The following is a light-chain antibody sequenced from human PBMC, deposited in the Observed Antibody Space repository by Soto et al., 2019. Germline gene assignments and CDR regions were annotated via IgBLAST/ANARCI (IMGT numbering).Light chain of an antibody. CDR2: DAS. Sequence: DIQMTQTPSTLSASVGDRVTINCRASQNVNDYLAWYQQKPGNSPKVLIYDASTLERGVPSRFSGSGSGTEFTLTISGLQADDFATYYCQQYKNYPYTFGQGTKLEIK. CDR1: QNVNDY. CDR3: QQYKNYPYT. J-gene: IGKJ2*01. V-gene: IGKV1-5*01.